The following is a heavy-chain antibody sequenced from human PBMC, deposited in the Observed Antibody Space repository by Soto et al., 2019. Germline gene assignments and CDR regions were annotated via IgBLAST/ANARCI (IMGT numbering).Heavy chain of an antibody. J-gene: IGHJ1*01. Sequence: QVQLVQSGAEVKKPGASVKVSCKASGYTFTSYYMHWVRQAPGQGLEWMGIINPSGGSTSYAQKFQGRVTMTRDTSTSTVYMELSSLRSEDTAVYYCASLGDYYDSSGTEYFQPWGQGTLVTVSS. CDR1: GYTFTSYY. CDR2: INPSGGST. V-gene: IGHV1-46*01. CDR3: ASLGDYYDSSGTEYFQP. D-gene: IGHD3-22*01.